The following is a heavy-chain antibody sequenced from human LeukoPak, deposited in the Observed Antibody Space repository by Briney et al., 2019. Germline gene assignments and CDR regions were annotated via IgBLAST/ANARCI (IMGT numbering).Heavy chain of an antibody. Sequence: PSETLSLTCDVSGGSIDITNYWSWVRRAPGKGLEWVSVMYIAGGTYYADSVKDRFTISRDTSKNTLYLEMNSLRAEDTAVYYCATDRYRGGGSCYFYFDNWGQGTLVTVS. D-gene: IGHD2-15*01. J-gene: IGHJ4*02. V-gene: IGHV3-66*01. CDR2: MYIAGGT. CDR3: ATDRYRGGGSCYFYFDN. CDR1: GGSIDITNY.